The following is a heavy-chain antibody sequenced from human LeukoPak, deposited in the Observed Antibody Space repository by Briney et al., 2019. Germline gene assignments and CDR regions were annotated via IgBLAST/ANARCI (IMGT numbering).Heavy chain of an antibody. V-gene: IGHV1-18*01. J-gene: IGHJ6*03. CDR1: GYTFTSYG. D-gene: IGHD6-19*01. CDR3: ARAPVAGTWHYYYYYMDV. Sequence: GASVKVSCKASGYTFTSYGISWVRQAPGQGLEWMGWISAYNGNTNYAQKLQGRVTMTTDTSTSTAYMELRSLRSDDTAVYYCARAPVAGTWHYYYYYMDVWGKGTTVTVSS. CDR2: ISAYNGNT.